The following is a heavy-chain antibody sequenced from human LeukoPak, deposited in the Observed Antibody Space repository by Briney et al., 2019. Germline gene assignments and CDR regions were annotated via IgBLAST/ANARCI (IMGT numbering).Heavy chain of an antibody. D-gene: IGHD6-13*01. V-gene: IGHV3-38-3*01. CDR3: AKVRSNLDYSSSWYDFDY. J-gene: IGHJ4*02. CDR2: ISGGST. Sequence: GGSLRLSCAASGFTVSSNEMSWVRQAPGKGLEWVSSISGGSTYYADSVKGRFTISRDNSKNMLYLQVNSLRAEDTAVYYCAKVRSNLDYSSSWYDFDYWGQGTLVTVSS. CDR1: GFTVSSNE.